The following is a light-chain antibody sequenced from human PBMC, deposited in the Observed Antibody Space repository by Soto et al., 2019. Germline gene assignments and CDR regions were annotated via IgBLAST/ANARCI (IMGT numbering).Light chain of an antibody. CDR2: DAS. CDR3: QQYRDWPET. Sequence: EIVMTQSPGTLSVSPGERATLSCRASHSVSNNLAWYQQKVGQSPRLLIYDASTRATGVPGRFSGSGSGTQFTLTINSLLPEDFAVYYCQQYRDWPETFGQGTKVEIK. J-gene: IGKJ1*01. CDR1: HSVSNN. V-gene: IGKV3-15*01.